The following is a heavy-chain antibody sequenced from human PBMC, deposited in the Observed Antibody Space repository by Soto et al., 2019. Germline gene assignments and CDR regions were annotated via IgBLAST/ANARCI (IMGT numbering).Heavy chain of an antibody. D-gene: IGHD3-3*01. CDR2: IYYSGST. Sequence: QVQLQESGQGLVKPSETLSLTCTVSGGSISSYYWSWIRQPPGKGLEWIGYIYYSGSTNYNPSLKSRVTISVDTSKNQFSLKLSSVTAADTAVYYCARLLDYYYYYMDVWGKGTTVTVSS. V-gene: IGHV4-59*01. CDR1: GGSISSYY. CDR3: ARLLDYYYYYMDV. J-gene: IGHJ6*03.